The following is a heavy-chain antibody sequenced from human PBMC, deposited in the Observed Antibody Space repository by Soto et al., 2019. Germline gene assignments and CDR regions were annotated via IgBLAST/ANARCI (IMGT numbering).Heavy chain of an antibody. CDR2: ISGSGGST. Sequence: GGSLRLSCAASGFTFSSYAMSWVRQAPGKGLEWVSAISGSGGSTYYADSVKGRFTISRDNSKNTLYLQMNSLRAEDTAVYYCAKDRRPYGDSRNYYFDYWGQGTLVTVSS. CDR3: AKDRRPYGDSRNYYFDY. D-gene: IGHD4-17*01. J-gene: IGHJ4*02. V-gene: IGHV3-23*01. CDR1: GFTFSSYA.